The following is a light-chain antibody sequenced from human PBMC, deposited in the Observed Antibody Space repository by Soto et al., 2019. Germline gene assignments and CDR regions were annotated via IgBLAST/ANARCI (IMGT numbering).Light chain of an antibody. Sequence: QSALIQPAXVXGSPXXAXXXXCTGTSRDVGXXXYVSWYQXHXHRDPKLLIYEVSYRPSGVSSRFSGSKSGNTASLTISGXXAEDEADYYCSSYTSSNTLEVFGVGTKVTVL. CDR3: SSYTSSNTLEV. J-gene: IGLJ1*01. CDR2: EVS. V-gene: IGLV2-14*01. CDR1: SRDVGXXXY.